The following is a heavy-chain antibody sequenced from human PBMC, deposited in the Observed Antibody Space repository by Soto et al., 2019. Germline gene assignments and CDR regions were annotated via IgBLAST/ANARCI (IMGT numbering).Heavy chain of an antibody. D-gene: IGHD6-13*01. CDR1: GGSISSYY. CDR3: AREYSSSWYGWFDP. V-gene: IGHV4-4*07. J-gene: IGHJ5*02. CDR2: IYTSGST. Sequence: ETLSLTCTVSGGSISSYYWSWIRQPAGKGLEWIGRIYTSGSTNYNPSLKSRVTMSVDTSKNQFSLKLSSVTAADTAVYYCAREYSSSWYGWFDPWGQGTLVTVSS.